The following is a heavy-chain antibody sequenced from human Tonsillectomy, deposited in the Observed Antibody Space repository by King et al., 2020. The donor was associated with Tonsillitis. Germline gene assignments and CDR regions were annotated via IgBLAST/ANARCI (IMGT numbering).Heavy chain of an antibody. J-gene: IGHJ4*02. V-gene: IGHV3-7*01. D-gene: IGHD2/OR15-2a*01. CDR1: GFTFNSYW. Sequence: VQLVESGGGLVQPGGSLGLSCAASGFTFNSYWMNWFRQAPGKGLEWVANIKEDGSETYYVGSVRGRFTISRDNANNSLSLQMNSLRAEDTAVYYCVRGTTIPGTDYWGQGTLVIVSS. CDR3: VRGTTIPGTDY. CDR2: IKEDGSET.